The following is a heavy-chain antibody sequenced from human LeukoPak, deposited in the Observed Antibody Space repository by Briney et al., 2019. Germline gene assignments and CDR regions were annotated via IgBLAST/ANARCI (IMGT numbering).Heavy chain of an antibody. J-gene: IGHJ4*02. CDR3: ARGDRVGVTTGHFDY. CDR2: IKQDGSEK. D-gene: IGHD1-26*01. V-gene: IGHV3-7*03. Sequence: GGSLRRSCAASGFTFRNDLITWVRPAPGEGVGWVATIKQDGSEKYYMDSVNGRFTISRDNAKNSLFLQMNSLRAEDTAVYYCARGDRVGVTTGHFDYWGQGTLVTVSS. CDR1: GFTFRNDL.